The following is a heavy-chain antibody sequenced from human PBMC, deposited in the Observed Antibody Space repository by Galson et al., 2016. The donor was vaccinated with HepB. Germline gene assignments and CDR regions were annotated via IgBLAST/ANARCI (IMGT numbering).Heavy chain of an antibody. CDR2: TNGDGDSR. CDR1: GFTFGSYS. J-gene: IGHJ4*02. D-gene: IGHD2-2*03. Sequence: SLRLSCAASGFTFGSYSMHWVRQAPGQGLEYVSATNGDGDSRYYADSVKGRFTISRDNSKNMLYLRMDSLRSEDMAAYYCARVGSGYDYWGQGTMVTVSS. V-gene: IGHV3-64*02. CDR3: ARVGSGYDY.